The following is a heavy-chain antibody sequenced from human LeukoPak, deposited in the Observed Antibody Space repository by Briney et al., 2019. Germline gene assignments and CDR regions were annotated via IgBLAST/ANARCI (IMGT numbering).Heavy chain of an antibody. D-gene: IGHD3-22*01. CDR2: INPNSGGT. Sequence: GASVKVSCKASGYTFTGYYMHWVRQAPGQGLEWMGWINPNSGGTNYAQKFQGRVTMISDTSISTVYMELSRLRSDDTAVYFCARDFEGTKFYDRSDYPPVWGQGTMVTVSS. CDR1: GYTFTGYY. J-gene: IGHJ3*01. CDR3: ARDFEGTKFYDRSDYPPV. V-gene: IGHV1-2*02.